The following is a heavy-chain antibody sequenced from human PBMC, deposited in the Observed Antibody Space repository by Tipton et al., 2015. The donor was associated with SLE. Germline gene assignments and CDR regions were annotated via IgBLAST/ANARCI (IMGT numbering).Heavy chain of an antibody. J-gene: IGHJ4*02. CDR2: ISGHNGNT. Sequence: QSGAEVKKPGASVKVSCKASGYTFTSYGFSWVRQAPGQGLEWMGWISGHNGNTYYAQNLQGRVTMTTDTSTSTAYMELRSRRSDDTAVYYCARDKGGYSGYDLDYWGQGTLVTVSS. CDR3: ARDKGGYSGYDLDY. CDR1: GYTFTSYG. V-gene: IGHV1-18*01. D-gene: IGHD5-12*01.